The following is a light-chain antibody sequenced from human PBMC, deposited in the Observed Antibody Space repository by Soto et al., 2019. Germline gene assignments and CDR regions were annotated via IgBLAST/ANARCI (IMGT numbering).Light chain of an antibody. CDR2: DAS. V-gene: IGKV3-15*01. Sequence: IVMTQSPATLYVSPGERATLSGRASQSVNDNLAGYQQKLGQAHRLLIYDASTRSTDIPARFSGSGSGTDFTLTISSLQSEDFAVYYCHQYKRWPSFGGGTKVEIK. CDR1: QSVNDN. J-gene: IGKJ4*01. CDR3: HQYKRWPS.